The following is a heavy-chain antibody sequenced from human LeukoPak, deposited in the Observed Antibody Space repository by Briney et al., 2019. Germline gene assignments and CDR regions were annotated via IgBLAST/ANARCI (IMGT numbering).Heavy chain of an antibody. CDR1: GFTFSSYA. CDR3: AREPITIFGVGNYYYYGMDV. Sequence: GGSLRLSCAASGFTFSSYAMHWVRQAPGKGLEWVAVISYDGSNKYYADSVKGRFTISRDNSKNTLYLQMNSLRAEDTAVYYCAREPITIFGVGNYYYYGMDVWGQGTTVTVSS. CDR2: ISYDGSNK. J-gene: IGHJ6*02. V-gene: IGHV3-30-3*01. D-gene: IGHD3-3*01.